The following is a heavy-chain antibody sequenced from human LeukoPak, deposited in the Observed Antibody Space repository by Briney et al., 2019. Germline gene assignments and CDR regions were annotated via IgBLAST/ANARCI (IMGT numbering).Heavy chain of an antibody. V-gene: IGHV4-59*08. Sequence: SETLSLTCTVSGGYISSYYWSWIRQPPGEGLEWIGYIYYSGSTNYNPSLKSRVTISVDTSKNQFSLKLTSVTASDSAVYYCASSNWLRDANFDSWGQGTLVTVSS. CDR2: IYYSGST. J-gene: IGHJ4*02. CDR3: ASSNWLRDANFDS. CDR1: GGYISSYY. D-gene: IGHD6-13*01.